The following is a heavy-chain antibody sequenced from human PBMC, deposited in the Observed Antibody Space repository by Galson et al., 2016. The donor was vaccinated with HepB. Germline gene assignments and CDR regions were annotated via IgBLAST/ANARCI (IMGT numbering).Heavy chain of an antibody. Sequence: SLRLSCAASGFTFSGHWLHWVRQAPGKGLIWVSRINSDGSSSSYADYVKGRFTISSDDAKNTLYLQLSSLRAEDTAIYYCARGPPGTFTVLGNWGQGTLVTVSS. V-gene: IGHV3-74*01. CDR3: ARGPPGTFTVLGN. CDR1: GFTFSGHW. D-gene: IGHD1-1*01. J-gene: IGHJ4*02. CDR2: INSDGSSS.